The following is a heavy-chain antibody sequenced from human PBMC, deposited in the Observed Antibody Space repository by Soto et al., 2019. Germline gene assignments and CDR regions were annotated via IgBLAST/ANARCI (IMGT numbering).Heavy chain of an antibody. J-gene: IGHJ4*02. CDR3: AKDRYYHSSSPAFDY. CDR1: GVSFRNYA. CDR2: ISGSGGAT. Sequence: GQLLEAGGGLVQPGGSLRLSCAASGVSFRNYAMAWVRQAPGKGLEWVSGISGSGGATYYADFVEGRFSISRDNTHNTLYLQMNSLRAEDTALFFWAKDRYYHSSSPAFDYWGQGALVTVSS. D-gene: IGHD3-22*01. V-gene: IGHV3-23*01.